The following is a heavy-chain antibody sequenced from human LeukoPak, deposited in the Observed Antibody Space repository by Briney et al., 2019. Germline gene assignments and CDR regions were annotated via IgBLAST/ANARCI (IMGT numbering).Heavy chain of an antibody. Sequence: GGSLRLSCAASGFIFRNHAMNWVRQAPGQGLEWVSGVSASGGSTFNTDSVKGRFSISRDNSKNPLYLEMNSLRPEDTALYYCAKSLGNQGVIDYWGQGTLVTVSS. CDR2: VSASGGST. V-gene: IGHV3-23*01. CDR1: GFIFRNHA. D-gene: IGHD3-10*01. J-gene: IGHJ4*02. CDR3: AKSLGNQGVIDY.